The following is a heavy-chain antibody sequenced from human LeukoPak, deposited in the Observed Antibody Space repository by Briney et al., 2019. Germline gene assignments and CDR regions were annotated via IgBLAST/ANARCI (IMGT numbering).Heavy chain of an antibody. Sequence: PGRSLRLSCTGSGFTFGDYFMSWVRQAPGKGLEWVGLMRRKTYGGTIDYGPSIKGRFTISRDDSESIAHLQMNSLRTEDTAVYYCVRGSGSYYYDSRSRIQHDTFDIWGQGTMVTVSS. CDR3: VRGSGSYYYDSRSRIQHDTFDI. J-gene: IGHJ3*02. V-gene: IGHV3-49*04. CDR1: GFTFGDYF. CDR2: MRRKTYGGTI. D-gene: IGHD3-22*01.